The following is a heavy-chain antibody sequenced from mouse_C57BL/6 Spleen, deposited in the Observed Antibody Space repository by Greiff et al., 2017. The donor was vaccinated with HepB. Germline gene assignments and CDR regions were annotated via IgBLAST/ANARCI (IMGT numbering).Heavy chain of an antibody. D-gene: IGHD1-1*01. CDR3: ARFDYYGSPR. V-gene: IGHV1-50*01. CDR2: IDPSDSYT. Sequence: QVQLQQPGAELVKPGASVKLSCKASGYTFTSYWMQWVKQRPGQGLEWIGEIDPSDSYTNYNQKFKGKATLTVDTSSSTAYMQLSSLTSEDSAVYYCARFDYYGSPRWGQGTTLTASS. J-gene: IGHJ2*01. CDR1: GYTFTSYW.